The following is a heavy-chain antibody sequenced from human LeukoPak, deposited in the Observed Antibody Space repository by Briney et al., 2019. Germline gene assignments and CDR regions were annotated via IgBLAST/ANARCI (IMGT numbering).Heavy chain of an antibody. J-gene: IGHJ4*02. D-gene: IGHD6-6*01. Sequence: SQTLSLTCTVSGGSISSGGYYWSWIRKHPGKGLEWIGYIYYSGSTYYHPSLKSRVTISVDTSKNQFSLKLSSVTAADTAVYYCARESSSSPFDYWGQGTLVTVSS. V-gene: IGHV4-31*03. CDR2: IYYSGST. CDR3: ARESSSSPFDY. CDR1: GGSISSGGYY.